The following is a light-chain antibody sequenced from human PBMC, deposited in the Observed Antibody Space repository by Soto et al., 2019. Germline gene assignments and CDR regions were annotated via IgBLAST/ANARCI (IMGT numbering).Light chain of an antibody. CDR1: SSNIGINY. CDR2: RNS. Sequence: QPVLTQPPSASGNPGQTVTISCSGSSSNIGINYVYWYQQLPGTAPKLLIYRNSQRPSGIPDRFSGSKSGTSASPAISGLRSEDEADHYCAAWDDSLGSHAVFGGGTQLTVL. V-gene: IGLV1-47*01. J-gene: IGLJ7*01. CDR3: AAWDDSLGSHAV.